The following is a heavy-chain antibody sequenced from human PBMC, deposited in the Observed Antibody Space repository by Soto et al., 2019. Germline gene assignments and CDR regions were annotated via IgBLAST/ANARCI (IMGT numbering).Heavy chain of an antibody. J-gene: IGHJ6*02. CDR3: ARDGSTMVRGVINTLYYYGMDV. CDR1: GFTFSSYA. CDR2: ISYDGSNK. Sequence: GGSLRLSCAASGFTFSSYAMHWVRQAPGKGLEWVAVISYDGSNKYYADSVKGRFTISRDNSKNTLYLQMNSLRAEDTAVYYCARDGSTMVRGVINTLYYYGMDVWGQGTTVTVSS. V-gene: IGHV3-30-3*01. D-gene: IGHD3-10*01.